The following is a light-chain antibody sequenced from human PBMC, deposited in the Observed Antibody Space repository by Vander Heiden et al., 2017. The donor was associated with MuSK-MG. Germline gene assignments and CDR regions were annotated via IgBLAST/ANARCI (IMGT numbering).Light chain of an antibody. CDR3: QQENSCPIT. J-gene: IGKJ5*01. CDR2: AAS. V-gene: IGKV1-9*01. Sequence: IQLTQSPSSLSASVGDRVTITCRASQGISSYLAWYQQKPGKAPKLLIYAASTLQSGVPSRFSGSGSGTDFTLTISSLQPEDFATYYCQQENSCPITFGQGTRLEIK. CDR1: QGISSY.